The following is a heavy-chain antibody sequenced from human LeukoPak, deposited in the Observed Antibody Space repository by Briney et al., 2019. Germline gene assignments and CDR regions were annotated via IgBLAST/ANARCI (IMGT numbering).Heavy chain of an antibody. D-gene: IGHD2-15*01. V-gene: IGHV3-9*01. CDR3: TKGTNAARHYFDY. Sequence: GGSLRLSCAASGFTFDDYAMHWVRQATGKGLEWVSGISWNSGSIDYADSVKGRFTISRDNAKNSLYLQMNSLRAEDTALYYCTKGTNAARHYFDYWGQGTLVTVSS. J-gene: IGHJ4*02. CDR2: ISWNSGSI. CDR1: GFTFDDYA.